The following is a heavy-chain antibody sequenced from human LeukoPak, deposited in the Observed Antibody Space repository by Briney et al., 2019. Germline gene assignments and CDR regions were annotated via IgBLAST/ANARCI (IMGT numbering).Heavy chain of an antibody. CDR2: ISSSSTDT. D-gene: IGHD6-19*01. CDR1: GFTFSNAW. V-gene: IGHV3-11*03. J-gene: IGHJ4*02. Sequence: PGGSLRLSCAASGFTFSNAWMSWVRQAPGKGLEWVSYISSSSTDTGYAESVKGRFTISRDNAKSSLYLQMSSLRAEDTAVYYCAKSSSGWYDQFDYWGQGTLLTVSS. CDR3: AKSSSGWYDQFDY.